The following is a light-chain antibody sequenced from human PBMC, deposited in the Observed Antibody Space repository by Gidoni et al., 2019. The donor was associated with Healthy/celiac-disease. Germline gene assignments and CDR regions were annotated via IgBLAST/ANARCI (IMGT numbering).Light chain of an antibody. V-gene: IGKV1-12*01. CDR2: AAS. CDR1: QGISSW. Sequence: DIQMSQSPSSLSAVVGDRVTITCRASQGISSWLAWYQQKPGKVPKLLIYAASSLQSGVPSRFSGSGSGTGFTLTISSLQPGDFATYYCQQAHIFPFTFGGGTKVEIK. CDR3: QQAHIFPFT. J-gene: IGKJ4*01.